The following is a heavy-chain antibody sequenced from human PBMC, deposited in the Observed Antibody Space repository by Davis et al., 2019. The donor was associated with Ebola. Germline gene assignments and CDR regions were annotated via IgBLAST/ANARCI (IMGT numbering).Heavy chain of an antibody. CDR2: IKQDGSEK. CDR3: ARDRGNYDFWSGYYYYYYYGMDV. J-gene: IGHJ6*02. V-gene: IGHV3-7*03. D-gene: IGHD3-3*01. CDR1: GFTFSSYW. Sequence: GESLKISCAASGFTFSSYWMSWVRQAPGKGLEWVANIKQDGSEKYYVDSVKGRFTISRDNAKNSLYLQMNSLRAEDTAVYYCARDRGNYDFWSGYYYYYYYGMDVWSQGTTVTVSS.